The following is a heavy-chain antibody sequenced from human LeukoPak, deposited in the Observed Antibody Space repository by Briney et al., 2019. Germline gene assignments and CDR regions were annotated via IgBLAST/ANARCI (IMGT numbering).Heavy chain of an antibody. CDR3: AGATPAKSTLFNY. CDR1: GGSISSYC. V-gene: IGHV4-4*07. CDR2: MYPSGST. J-gene: IGHJ4*02. Sequence: SETLSLTCTVSGGSISSYCWSWLRQPAGKGLEWIWRMYPSGSTDYKPSLQSRLTMSVDTSKNQISLELNSVTAADTAVYYCAGATPAKSTLFNYWGRGVLVTVSS.